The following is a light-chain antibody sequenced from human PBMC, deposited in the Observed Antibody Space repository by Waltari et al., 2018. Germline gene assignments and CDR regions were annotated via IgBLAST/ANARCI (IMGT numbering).Light chain of an antibody. V-gene: IGKV6-21*01. CDR1: QSIGTS. Sequence: EVVLTQSPDFQSVTPKEKVTITCRASQSIGTSLHWYQQKPDQSPKLLIKYSSQSFSGVPSRFSGSGSGTDFTLTINNLEAEDAATYFCHQSSDLPHTFGQGTRLEIK. J-gene: IGKJ5*01. CDR3: HQSSDLPHT. CDR2: YSS.